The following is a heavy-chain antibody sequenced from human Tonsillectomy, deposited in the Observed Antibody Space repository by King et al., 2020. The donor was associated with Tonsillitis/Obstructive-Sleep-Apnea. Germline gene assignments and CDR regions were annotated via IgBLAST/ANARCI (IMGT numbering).Heavy chain of an antibody. CDR1: GYTFTNNG. Sequence: QLVQSGAEAKKPGASVQVSCKASGYTFTNNGLSWVRQAPGQGLEWMGWISAYNGNTNYAQKLQGRVTMTTDTSTSTAYMELRSLRSDDTAVYYCARVITFGGVIVTGYYFDYWGQGTLVTVSS. D-gene: IGHD3-16*02. V-gene: IGHV1-18*01. CDR3: ARVITFGGVIVTGYYFDY. CDR2: ISAYNGNT. J-gene: IGHJ4*02.